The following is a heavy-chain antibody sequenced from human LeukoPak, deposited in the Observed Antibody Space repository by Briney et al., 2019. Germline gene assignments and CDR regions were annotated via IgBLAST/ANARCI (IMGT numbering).Heavy chain of an antibody. Sequence: SETLSLTCTVSGGSISGSSYYWGWIRQPPGKGLEWIGSIYYSGSTYYNPSLKSRVTISVDTSKNQFSLKLSSVTAADTAVYYCARDAQLVDYWGQGTLVTVSS. V-gene: IGHV4-39*01. D-gene: IGHD6-13*01. CDR2: IYYSGST. J-gene: IGHJ4*02. CDR1: GGSISGSSYY. CDR3: ARDAQLVDY.